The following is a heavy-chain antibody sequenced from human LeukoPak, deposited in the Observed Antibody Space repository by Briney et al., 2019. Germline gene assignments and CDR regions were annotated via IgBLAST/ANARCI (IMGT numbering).Heavy chain of an antibody. J-gene: IGHJ4*02. CDR2: IIPIFGTA. CDR1: VGTFSNYA. V-gene: IGHV1-69*06. D-gene: IGHD1-26*01. CDR3: ARNVERYSGSYPFDY. Sequence: GASLTVSCKASVGTFSNYASSWVRQAPGQGGEWMGRIIPIFGTANYAQQFQSRVTITADKSTSTAYMELSSLRSEDTAVYYCARNVERYSGSYPFDYWGQGTLVTVSS.